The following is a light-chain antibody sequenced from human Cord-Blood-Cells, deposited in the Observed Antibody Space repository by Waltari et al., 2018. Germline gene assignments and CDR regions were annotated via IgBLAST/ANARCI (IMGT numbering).Light chain of an antibody. CDR1: SSDIGSYNL. CDR2: EVS. J-gene: IGLJ1*01. Sequence: QSALTQPASVYRSPGQSITISCTGTSSDIGSYNLVSCYQQHPGKAPKLMIYEVSKRPSGVSNRFSGSKSGNTASLTISGLQAENEADYYCCSYAGSSTFPYVFGTGTKVTVL. CDR3: CSYAGSSTFPYV. V-gene: IGLV2-23*02.